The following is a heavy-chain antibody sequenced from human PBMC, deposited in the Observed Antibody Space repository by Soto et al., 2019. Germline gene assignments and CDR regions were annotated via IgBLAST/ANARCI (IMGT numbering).Heavy chain of an antibody. V-gene: IGHV3-23*01. CDR3: AKPLLNGDPDPYYYYGMDV. Sequence: PGGSLRLSCAASGFTFSSYAMSWVRQAPGKGLEWVSAISGSGGSTYYADSVKGRFTISRDNSKNTLYLQMNSLRAEDTAVYYCAKPLLNGDPDPYYYYGMDVWGQGTTVTVSS. CDR1: GFTFSSYA. J-gene: IGHJ6*02. D-gene: IGHD4-17*01. CDR2: ISGSGGST.